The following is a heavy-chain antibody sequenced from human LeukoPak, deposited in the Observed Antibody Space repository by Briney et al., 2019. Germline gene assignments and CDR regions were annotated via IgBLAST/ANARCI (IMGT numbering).Heavy chain of an antibody. CDR3: ARDSPPYGGNSDFDY. V-gene: IGHV4-39*07. CDR1: GGSISSSSYY. J-gene: IGHJ4*02. Sequence: SETLSLTCTVSGGSISSSSYYWGWIRQPPGTGLEWIGSIYYSGSTYYNPSLKSRVTISVDTSKNQFSLKLSSVTAADTAVYYCARDSPPYGGNSDFDYWGQGTLVTVSS. D-gene: IGHD4-23*01. CDR2: IYYSGST.